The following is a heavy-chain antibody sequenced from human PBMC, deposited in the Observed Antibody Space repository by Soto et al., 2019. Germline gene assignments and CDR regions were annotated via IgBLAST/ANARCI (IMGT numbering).Heavy chain of an antibody. Sequence: GGSLRLSCAASGFTFSSYWMSWVRQAPGKGLEWVANIKQDGSEKYYVDSVKGRFTISRDNAKNSLYLQMNSLRAEDTAVYYCASSIVVVTAITSAEYFQHWGQGTLVTVSS. D-gene: IGHD2-21*02. CDR1: GFTFSSYW. J-gene: IGHJ1*01. CDR2: IKQDGSEK. V-gene: IGHV3-7*05. CDR3: ASSIVVVTAITSAEYFQH.